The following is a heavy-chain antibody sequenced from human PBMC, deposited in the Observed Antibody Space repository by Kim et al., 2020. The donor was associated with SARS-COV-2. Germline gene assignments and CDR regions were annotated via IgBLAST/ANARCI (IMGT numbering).Heavy chain of an antibody. Sequence: GGSLRLSFAASGFTFSSYSMNWVRQAPGKGLEWVSSISSSSSYIYYADSVKGRFTISRDNAKNSLYLQMNSLRAEDTAVYYCARGRYCSGGSCYSVVFDYWGQGTLVTVSS. J-gene: IGHJ4*02. V-gene: IGHV3-21*01. CDR2: ISSSSSYI. CDR1: GFTFSSYS. D-gene: IGHD2-15*01. CDR3: ARGRYCSGGSCYSVVFDY.